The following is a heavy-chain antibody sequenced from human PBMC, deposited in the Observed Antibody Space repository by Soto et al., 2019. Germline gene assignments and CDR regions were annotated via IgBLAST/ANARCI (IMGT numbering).Heavy chain of an antibody. CDR1: GYSFTTYW. V-gene: IGHV5-51*01. Sequence: GESLKISCKGSGYSFTTYWIGWVRQLPGQGLEWMGVMFPGDSDARYSPSFQGQVTMSADPSTNTAYLEWSSLKAADSAMYYCARVPDSSLGTMDVWGQGTTVTVSS. CDR3: ARVPDSSLGTMDV. CDR2: MFPGDSDA. D-gene: IGHD6-19*01. J-gene: IGHJ6*02.